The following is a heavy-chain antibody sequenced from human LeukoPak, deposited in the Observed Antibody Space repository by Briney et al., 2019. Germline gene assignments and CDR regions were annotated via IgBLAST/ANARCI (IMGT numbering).Heavy chain of an antibody. CDR1: GGSFSGYY. CDR2: INHSGST. Sequence: SETLSLTCAVYGGSFSGYYWSWIRQPPGKGLEWIGEINHSGSTNYNPSLKSRVTISVDTSKNQFSLKLSSVTAADTVVYYCARGSRGSSSWPTGAFDIWGQGTMVTVSS. CDR3: ARGSRGSSSWPTGAFDI. J-gene: IGHJ3*02. D-gene: IGHD6-13*01. V-gene: IGHV4-34*01.